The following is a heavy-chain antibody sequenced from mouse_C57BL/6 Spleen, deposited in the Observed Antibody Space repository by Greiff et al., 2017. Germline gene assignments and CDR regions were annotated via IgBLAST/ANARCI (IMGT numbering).Heavy chain of an antibody. Sequence: QVQLQQPGAELVKPGASVKMSCKASGYTFTSYWITWVKQRPGQGLEWIGDIYPGSGSTNYNEKFKSKATLTVATSSSTAYMQLSSLTSEDSAVDYCARSGITTEVGVWGTGTTVTVSS. J-gene: IGHJ1*03. CDR1: GYTFTSYW. V-gene: IGHV1-55*01. CDR2: IYPGSGST. D-gene: IGHD1-1*01. CDR3: ARSGITTEVGV.